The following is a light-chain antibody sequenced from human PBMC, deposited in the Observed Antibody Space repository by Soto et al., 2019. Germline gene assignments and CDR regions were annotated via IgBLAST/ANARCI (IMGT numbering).Light chain of an antibody. CDR1: QDISNY. Sequence: DIQLTQSPSSLSASVGDRVTITCQASQDISNYLNWYQQKPGKAPKLLIYDASILESGVPSRFRGSGSGTEFTLTISSLQPDDFATYYCQEYNTYSWTFGQGTKVDI. CDR3: QEYNTYSWT. V-gene: IGKV1-33*01. J-gene: IGKJ1*01. CDR2: DAS.